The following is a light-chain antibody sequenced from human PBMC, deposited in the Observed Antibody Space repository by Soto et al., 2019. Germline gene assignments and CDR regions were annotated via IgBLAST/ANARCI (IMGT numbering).Light chain of an antibody. CDR1: QSVSSNY. CDR3: QLDGRSPPVT. V-gene: IGKV3-20*01. Sequence: EIVLTQSPGTLSLSPGERATLSCRASQSVSSNYLAWYRQQPGQAPRLLICGASNRATGIPDRFSGSGSGTDFNLTISRLEPEDFAVYYCQLDGRSPPVTFGQGTRLEIK. J-gene: IGKJ5*01. CDR2: GAS.